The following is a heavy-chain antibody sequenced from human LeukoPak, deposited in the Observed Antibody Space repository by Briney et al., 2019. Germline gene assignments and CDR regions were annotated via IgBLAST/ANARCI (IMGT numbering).Heavy chain of an antibody. CDR2: IRSKAYGGTT. D-gene: IGHD3-10*01. CDR3: TRAVFTYGSGSYYPFDY. J-gene: IGHJ4*02. V-gene: IGHV3-49*04. CDR1: GFTFKNAW. Sequence: PGGSLRLSCAASGFTFKNAWMSWVRQAPGKGLECVGFIRSKAYGGTTKYAASVNGRFIISRDDSKSIVYLQMNSLKTEDTGVYYCTRAVFTYGSGSYYPFDYWGQGTLVSVSS.